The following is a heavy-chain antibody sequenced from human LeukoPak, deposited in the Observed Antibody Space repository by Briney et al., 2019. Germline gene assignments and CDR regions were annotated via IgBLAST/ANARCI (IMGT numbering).Heavy chain of an antibody. D-gene: IGHD2-2*01. V-gene: IGHV4-39*07. CDR1: GGSISSSSYY. J-gene: IGHJ4*02. CDR2: IYYSGST. CDR3: ARDPAMGGY. Sequence: SETLSLTCTVSGGSISSSSYYWGWIRQPPGKGLEWIGSIYYSGSTYYNPSLKSRVTISVDTSKNQFSLKLSSVTAADTAVYYCARDPAMGGYWGQGTLVTVS.